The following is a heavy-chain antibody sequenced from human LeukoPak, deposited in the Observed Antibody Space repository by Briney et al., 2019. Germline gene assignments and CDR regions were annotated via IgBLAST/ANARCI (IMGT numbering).Heavy chain of an antibody. V-gene: IGHV4-4*07. Sequence: SETLSLTCIVSGGSMSHFYWSWIRQPAGKGLEWIGRVYTSGTTNYNPSLRSRVTMSTDTSKNQFSLTLSFVTAADTAVYYCARDAYRDLYFDSWDQGILVSVSS. CDR2: VYTSGTT. CDR3: ARDAYRDLYFDS. D-gene: IGHD4-11*01. CDR1: GGSMSHFY. J-gene: IGHJ4*02.